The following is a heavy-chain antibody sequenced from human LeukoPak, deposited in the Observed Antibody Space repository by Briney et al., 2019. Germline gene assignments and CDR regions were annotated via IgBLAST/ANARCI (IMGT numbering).Heavy chain of an antibody. V-gene: IGHV3-23*01. CDR3: AKDQVGSGWYYFDY. CDR1: GFTFSSYG. Sequence: GGSLRLSCAASGFTFSSYGMSWVRQAPGKGLEWVSAISGSGGSTYYADSVKGRFTISRDNSKNTLYLQMNSLRAEDTAVYYCAKDQVGSGWYYFDYWGQGTLVTVSS. CDR2: ISGSGGST. J-gene: IGHJ4*02. D-gene: IGHD6-19*01.